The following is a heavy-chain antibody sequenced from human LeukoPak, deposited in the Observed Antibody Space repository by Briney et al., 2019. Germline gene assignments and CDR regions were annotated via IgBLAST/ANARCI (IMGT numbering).Heavy chain of an antibody. J-gene: IGHJ4*02. CDR2: IFYSGST. CDR3: ARDRGDYDSSGYYGYFDY. CDR1: NGSISSDY. V-gene: IGHV4-59*01. D-gene: IGHD3-22*01. Sequence: SETLSLTCTVSNGSISSDYWAWIRQPPGKGLEWIGYIFYSGSTKYNPSLKSRVTISVDTSKNQFSLKLSSVTAADTAVYYCARDRGDYDSSGYYGYFDYWGQGALVTVSS.